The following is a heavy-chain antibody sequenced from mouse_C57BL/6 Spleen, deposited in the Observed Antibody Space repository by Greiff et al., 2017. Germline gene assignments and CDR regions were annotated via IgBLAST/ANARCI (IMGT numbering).Heavy chain of an antibody. J-gene: IGHJ4*01. Sequence: QVQLKQSGPELVKPGASVKISCKASGYSFTSYYIHWVKQRPGQGLEWIGWIYPGSGNTKYNEKFKGKATLTADTSSSTAYMQLSSLTSEDSAVYYCARSGLWDYDAMDYWGQGTSVTVSS. CDR1: GYSFTSYY. D-gene: IGHD6-5*01. V-gene: IGHV1-66*01. CDR2: IYPGSGNT. CDR3: ARSGLWDYDAMDY.